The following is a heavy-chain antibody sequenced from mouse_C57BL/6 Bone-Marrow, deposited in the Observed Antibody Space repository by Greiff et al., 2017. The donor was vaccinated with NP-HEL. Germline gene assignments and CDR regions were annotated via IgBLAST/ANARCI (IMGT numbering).Heavy chain of an antibody. D-gene: IGHD1-1*01. V-gene: IGHV7-1*01. Sequence: EVKVVESGGGLVQSGRSLRLSCATSGFTFSDFYMEWVRQAPGKGLEWIAASRNKANDYTTEYSASVKGRFIVSRDTSQSILYLQMNALRAEDTAIYYCARENYAEGFDYWGQGTTLTVSS. CDR1: GFTFSDFY. CDR2: SRNKANDYTT. J-gene: IGHJ2*01. CDR3: ARENYAEGFDY.